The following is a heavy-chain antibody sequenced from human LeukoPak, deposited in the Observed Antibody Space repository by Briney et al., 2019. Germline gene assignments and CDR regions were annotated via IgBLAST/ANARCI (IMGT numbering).Heavy chain of an antibody. V-gene: IGHV3-21*01. CDR1: GFTFSSYS. CDR3: AREAGDSQSWFDP. Sequence: PGGSLRLSCAASGFTFSSYSMNWVRQAPGKGLEWVSSISSSSSYIYYADSVKGRFTISRDNAKNSLYLQMNSLRAEDTAVYYCAREAGDSQSWFDPWGQGTLVTVSS. D-gene: IGHD4-17*01. CDR2: ISSSSSYI. J-gene: IGHJ5*02.